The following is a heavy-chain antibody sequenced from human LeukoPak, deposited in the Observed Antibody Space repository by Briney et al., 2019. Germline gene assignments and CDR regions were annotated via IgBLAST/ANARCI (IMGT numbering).Heavy chain of an antibody. V-gene: IGHV4-59*01. CDR3: AGGGQWLAFHI. Sequence: SETLSVTCTVSGGSINTYFWSWVRQPPGKGLEWIGYVHHSGTTNYNPSLKSRVTMSVDTSKNQLSLNLGSLTAADTAVYYCAGGGQWLAFHIWGQGTMVTVFS. J-gene: IGHJ3*02. CDR2: VHHSGTT. D-gene: IGHD6-19*01. CDR1: GGSINTYF.